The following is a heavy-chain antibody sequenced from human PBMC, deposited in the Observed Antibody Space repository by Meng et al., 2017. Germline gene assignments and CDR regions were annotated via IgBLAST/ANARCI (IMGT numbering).Heavy chain of an antibody. Sequence: GESLKISCAACGYTFTSYYMHWVRQAPGQGLEWMGIINSSGGSTSYAQKFQSRVTMTRDTSTSTVYMELSSLRSEDTAVYYCARGSSQTTQYYYDSSVYYHIWGQGTMVTVSS. V-gene: IGHV1-46*01. CDR2: INSSGGST. J-gene: IGHJ3*02. D-gene: IGHD3-22*01. CDR1: GYTFTSYY. CDR3: ARGSSQTTQYYYDSSVYYHI.